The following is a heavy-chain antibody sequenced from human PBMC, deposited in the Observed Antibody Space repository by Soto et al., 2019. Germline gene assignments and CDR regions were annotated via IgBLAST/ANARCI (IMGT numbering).Heavy chain of an antibody. CDR2: INHSGST. J-gene: IGHJ4*02. D-gene: IGHD3-3*01. CDR3: AREPYDFWSGSSDY. V-gene: IGHV4-34*01. Sequence: QVQPQQWGAGLLKPSETLSLTCAVYGGSFSGYYWSWIRQPPGKGLEWIGEINHSGSTNYNPSLKSRVTISVDTSKNQFSLKLSSVTAADTAVYYCAREPYDFWSGSSDYWGQGTLVTVSS. CDR1: GGSFSGYY.